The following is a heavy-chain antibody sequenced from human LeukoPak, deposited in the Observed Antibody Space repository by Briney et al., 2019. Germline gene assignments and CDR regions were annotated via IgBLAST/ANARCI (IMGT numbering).Heavy chain of an antibody. Sequence: ASVKVSCKASGYTLTGYYMHWVRQAPGQGLEWMGWINPNSGGTNYAQKFQGRVTMTRDTSISTAYMELSRLRSDDTAVYYCARESVEGGWGYSSGWFDYWGQGTLVTVSS. CDR2: INPNSGGT. CDR3: ARESVEGGWGYSSGWFDY. CDR1: GYTLTGYY. D-gene: IGHD6-19*01. V-gene: IGHV1-2*02. J-gene: IGHJ5*01.